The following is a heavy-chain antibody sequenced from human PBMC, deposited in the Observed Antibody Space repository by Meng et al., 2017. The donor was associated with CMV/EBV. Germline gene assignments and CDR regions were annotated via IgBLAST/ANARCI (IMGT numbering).Heavy chain of an antibody. CDR1: GFTFSSYA. Sequence: GESLKISCAASGFTFSSYAMSWVRQAPGKGLEWVSAISGSGGNTYYADSVKGRFTISRDNSKNTLYLQMNSLRAEDTAVYYCAKDPSFEYSSSFDYWGQGTLVTVSS. J-gene: IGHJ4*02. D-gene: IGHD6-6*01. CDR3: AKDPSFEYSSSFDY. V-gene: IGHV3-23*01. CDR2: ISGSGGNT.